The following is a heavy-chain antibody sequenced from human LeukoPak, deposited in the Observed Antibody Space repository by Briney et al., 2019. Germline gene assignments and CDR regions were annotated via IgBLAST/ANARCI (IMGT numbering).Heavy chain of an antibody. J-gene: IGHJ4*02. Sequence: GSLRLSCAASGFTFSSYAMSWIRQPPGKGLEWIGEINHSGSTNYNPSLKSRVTISVDTSKNQFSLKLSSVTAADTAVYYCARGSKTRFDYWGQGTLVTVSS. V-gene: IGHV4-34*01. CDR1: GFTFSSYA. CDR3: ARGSKTRFDY. D-gene: IGHD2/OR15-2a*01. CDR2: INHSGST.